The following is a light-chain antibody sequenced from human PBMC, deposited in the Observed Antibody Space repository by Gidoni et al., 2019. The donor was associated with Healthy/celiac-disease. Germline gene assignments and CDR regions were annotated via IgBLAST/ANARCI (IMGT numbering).Light chain of an antibody. CDR3: QQYNSYSFT. V-gene: IGKV1-5*01. J-gene: IGKJ4*01. Sequence: DIQMTQSPSTLSASVGDRVTITCRASQSISSWLAWYQQKPGKAPKLLIYGASSLESGGPSRFSGSGSGTEFTLTISSLQPDDFATYYCQQYNSYSFTFGGGTKVEIK. CDR2: GAS. CDR1: QSISSW.